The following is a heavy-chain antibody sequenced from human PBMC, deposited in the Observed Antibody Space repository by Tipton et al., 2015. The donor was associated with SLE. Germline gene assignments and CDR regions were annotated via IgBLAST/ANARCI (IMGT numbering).Heavy chain of an antibody. J-gene: IGHJ6*02. CDR3: AKTRGYYYYYGMDV. CDR1: GFTFHTYA. V-gene: IGHV3-23*01. Sequence: SLRLSCAASGFTFHTYAMNWVRQAPGKGLEWVSGISGSGDSTYYADSVKGRFTISRDNSKNTLYLQMNSLRAEDTALYYCAKTRGYYYYYGMDVWGQGTTVTVSS. CDR2: ISGSGDST.